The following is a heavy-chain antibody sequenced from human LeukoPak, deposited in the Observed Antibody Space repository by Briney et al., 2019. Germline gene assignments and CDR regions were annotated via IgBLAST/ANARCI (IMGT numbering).Heavy chain of an antibody. CDR2: IYYSGST. D-gene: IGHD3-22*01. CDR1: GGSIRRRSYY. Sequence: SETLSLTFIFSGGSIRRRSYYWGWIRQPPGKGLAWVGSIYYSGSTYYNPSLKSRVTISVDTSKNQFSLKLSYVTAADTAVYYCAGGDSSGYYPDAFDIWGQGTMVTVSS. V-gene: IGHV4-39*01. CDR3: AGGDSSGYYPDAFDI. J-gene: IGHJ3*02.